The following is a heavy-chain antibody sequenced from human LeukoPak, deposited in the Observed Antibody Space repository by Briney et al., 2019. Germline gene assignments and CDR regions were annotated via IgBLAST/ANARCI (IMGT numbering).Heavy chain of an antibody. CDR2: ISSSSSYI. J-gene: IGHJ4*02. D-gene: IGHD1-26*01. V-gene: IGHV3-21*01. CDR3: ARVTSSGSYSYYFDY. CDR1: GFTCSSYS. Sequence: GESLRLSCAASGFTCSSYSMNWVRQAPGKGLEWVSSISSSSSYIYYADSVKGRFTISRDNAKNSLYLQMNSLRAEDTAVYYCARVTSSGSYSYYFDYWGQGTLVTVSS.